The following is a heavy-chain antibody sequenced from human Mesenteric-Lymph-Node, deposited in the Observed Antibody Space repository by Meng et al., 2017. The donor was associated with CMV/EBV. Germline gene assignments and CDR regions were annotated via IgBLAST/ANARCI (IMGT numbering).Heavy chain of an antibody. Sequence: SETLSLTCTVSGGSISSTSYYWGWIRQPPGKGLEWIGSIFYSGSPYYNPSLNSRVTISVDTSKNQFSLKLSSVTAADTAVYYCARARRKLLWFGEFGYWGQGTLVTVSS. V-gene: IGHV4-39*07. D-gene: IGHD3-10*01. CDR3: ARARRKLLWFGEFGY. CDR1: GGSISSTSYY. CDR2: IFYSGSP. J-gene: IGHJ4*02.